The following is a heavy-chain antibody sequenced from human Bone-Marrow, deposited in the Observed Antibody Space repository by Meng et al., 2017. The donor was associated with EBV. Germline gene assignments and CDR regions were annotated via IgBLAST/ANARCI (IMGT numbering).Heavy chain of an antibody. Sequence: QVYFEESGPTLVKPTQPLTLTCTLSGFSLSTRGVGVGCVRQPPGKALEWLALIYWDDDKRYSLSLKSRLTITKDTSKIPVVLLMTNMDPVDAATYYCAPIIPARPFDYWGQGTLVTVSS. V-gene: IGHV2-5*02. CDR3: APIIPARPFDY. D-gene: IGHD6-6*01. CDR1: GFSLSTRGVG. CDR2: IYWDDDK. J-gene: IGHJ4*02.